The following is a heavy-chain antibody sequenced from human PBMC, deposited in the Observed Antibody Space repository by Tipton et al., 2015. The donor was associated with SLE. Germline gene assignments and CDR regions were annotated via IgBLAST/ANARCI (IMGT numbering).Heavy chain of an antibody. J-gene: IGHJ4*02. CDR1: GGSISSYY. CDR3: ARGPLRYFPSFFDY. V-gene: IGHV4-59*01. Sequence: TLSLTCTVSGGSISSYYWSWIRQPPGKGLEWIGYIYYSGSTNYNPSLKSRVTISVDTSKNQFSLKLSSVTAADTAVYYCARGPLRYFPSFFDYWGQGTLVTVSS. D-gene: IGHD3-9*01. CDR2: IYYSGST.